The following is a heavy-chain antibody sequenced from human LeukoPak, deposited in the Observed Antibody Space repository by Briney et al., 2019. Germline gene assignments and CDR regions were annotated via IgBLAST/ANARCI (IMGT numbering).Heavy chain of an antibody. V-gene: IGHV4-34*01. CDR1: GGSFSGYY. D-gene: IGHD3-22*01. J-gene: IGHJ2*01. Sequence: PSETLSLTCAVYGGSFSGYYWSWIRQPPGKGLEWIGEINHSGSTNYNPSLKSRVTISVDTSKNQFSLRLSSVTAADTAVYYCARTQEYDNTGYYRHFDLWGRGTLVSVSS. CDR3: ARTQEYDNTGYYRHFDL. CDR2: INHSGST.